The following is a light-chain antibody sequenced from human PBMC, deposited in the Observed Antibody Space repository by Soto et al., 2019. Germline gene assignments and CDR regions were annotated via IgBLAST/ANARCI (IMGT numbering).Light chain of an antibody. J-gene: IGLJ1*01. Sequence: QSVLTQPPSASGSPGQSVPISCTGTSSDVGGYNYVSWYQQHPGKAPKLMIYEVSKRPSGVPDRFSGSKSGNTASLTVSGLQAEYEAEYYCSSYAGSNTYVFVTGTKVTVL. CDR3: SSYAGSNTYV. CDR2: EVS. V-gene: IGLV2-8*01. CDR1: SSDVGGYNY.